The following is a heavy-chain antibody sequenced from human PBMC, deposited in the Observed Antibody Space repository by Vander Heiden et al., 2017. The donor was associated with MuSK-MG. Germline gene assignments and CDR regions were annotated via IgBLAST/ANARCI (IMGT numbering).Heavy chain of an antibody. V-gene: IGHV4-59*01. CDR1: GGSISSYY. J-gene: IGHJ2*01. CDR2: IDYSGST. CDR3: ARDTWYFDL. Sequence: QVQLQESGPGLVKPSETLSLTCTVSGGSISSYYWSWIRQPPGKGLGWIGYIDYSGSTNYNPSLKSRVTISVDTSKNQFSLKLSSVTAADTAVYYCARDTWYFDLWGRGTLVTVSS.